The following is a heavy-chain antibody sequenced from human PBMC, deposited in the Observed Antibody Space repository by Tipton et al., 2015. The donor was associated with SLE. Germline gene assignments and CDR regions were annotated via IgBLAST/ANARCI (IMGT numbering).Heavy chain of an antibody. Sequence: TLSLTCTIYGGAFSGYHWSWIRQAPGKGLQWIGEINYSGSTNYNPSLESRVTISIGTPKNQLSLKLSSVTAADTAVYYCARGVAYYYDSGAFDVWGQGTMVTVSS. CDR2: INYSGST. CDR3: ARGVAYYYDSGAFDV. V-gene: IGHV4-34*01. D-gene: IGHD3-22*01. CDR1: GGAFSGYH. J-gene: IGHJ3*01.